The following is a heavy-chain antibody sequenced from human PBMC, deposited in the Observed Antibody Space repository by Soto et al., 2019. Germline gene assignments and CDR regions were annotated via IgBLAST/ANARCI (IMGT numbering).Heavy chain of an antibody. J-gene: IGHJ4*02. CDR2: IWNDGSSR. D-gene: IGHD6-13*01. CDR3: VRDRSSSWSYFHY. V-gene: IGHV3-33*01. Sequence: QVQLVESGGGVVQPGRSLRLSCAASGFAFSKYGMHWVRQAPGKGLEWVAVIWNDGSSRYHADSVKGRFTISRDNSMNTLYLQMNSLKTEDTAVYYCVRDRSSSWSYFHYWGQGVLVTASS. CDR1: GFAFSKYG.